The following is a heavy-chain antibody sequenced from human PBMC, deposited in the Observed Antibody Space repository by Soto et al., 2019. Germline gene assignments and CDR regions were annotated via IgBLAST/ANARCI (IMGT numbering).Heavy chain of an antibody. CDR1: GFTFSSYA. Sequence: SLRLSCAASGFTFSSYAMSWVRQAPGKGLEWVSAISGSGGSTYYADSVKGRFTISRDNSKNTLYLQMNSLRAEDTAVYYCARSKFAKGHLFDYWGQGTLVTVSS. CDR3: ARSKFAKGHLFDY. CDR2: ISGSGGST. J-gene: IGHJ4*02. V-gene: IGHV3-23*01. D-gene: IGHD3-16*01.